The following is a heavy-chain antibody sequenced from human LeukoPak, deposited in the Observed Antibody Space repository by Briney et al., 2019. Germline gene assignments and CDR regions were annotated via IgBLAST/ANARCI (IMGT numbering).Heavy chain of an antibody. V-gene: IGHV4-59*12. CDR1: GGSISSYY. J-gene: IGHJ4*02. CDR3: ARDWDMGSGSYFDY. CDR2: IYYSGST. Sequence: SETLSLTCTVSGGSISSYYWSWIRQPPGKGLEWIGYIYYSGSTNYNLSLKSRVTISVDKSKNQFSLKLSSVTAADTAVYYCARDWDMGSGSYFDYWGQGTLVTVSS. D-gene: IGHD1-26*01.